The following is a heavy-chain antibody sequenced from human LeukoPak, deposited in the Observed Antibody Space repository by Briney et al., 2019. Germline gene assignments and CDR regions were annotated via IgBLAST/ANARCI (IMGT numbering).Heavy chain of an antibody. Sequence: GSSVKVSCKASGGTFSSYAISWVRQAPGQGLERMGRIIPIFGTANYAQKFQGRVTITTDESTSTAYMELSSLRSEDTAVYYCARQPGGTTSAFDIWGQGTMVTVSS. J-gene: IGHJ3*02. CDR2: IIPIFGTA. D-gene: IGHD1-7*01. V-gene: IGHV1-69*05. CDR3: ARQPGGTTSAFDI. CDR1: GGTFSSYA.